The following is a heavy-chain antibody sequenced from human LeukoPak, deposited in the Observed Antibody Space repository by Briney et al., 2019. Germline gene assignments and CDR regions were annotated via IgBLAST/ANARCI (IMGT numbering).Heavy chain of an antibody. CDR3: ARGLRVGATPIDY. V-gene: IGHV4-59*01. CDR2: IYDSGST. CDR1: GGSIGSYY. Sequence: SETLSLTCTVSGGSIGSYYWSWIRQPPGKGLEWIGYIYDSGSTNYNPSLKSRVTISVDTSKNQFSLKLSSVTAADTAVYYCARGLRVGATPIDYWGQGTLVTVSS. D-gene: IGHD1-26*01. J-gene: IGHJ4*02.